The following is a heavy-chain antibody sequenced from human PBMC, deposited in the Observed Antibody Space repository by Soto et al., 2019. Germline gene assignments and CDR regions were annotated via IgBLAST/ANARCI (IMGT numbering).Heavy chain of an antibody. CDR2: ISSSSSYI. CDR3: ARGDEATVTTYFDY. D-gene: IGHD4-17*01. V-gene: IGHV3-21*01. CDR1: GFTFSSYS. Sequence: GGSLRLSCAASGFTFSSYSMNWFRQAPGKGLEWVSSISSSSSYIYYADSVKGRFTISRDNAKNSLYLQMNSLRAEDTAVYYCARGDEATVTTYFDYWGQGTLVTVSS. J-gene: IGHJ4*02.